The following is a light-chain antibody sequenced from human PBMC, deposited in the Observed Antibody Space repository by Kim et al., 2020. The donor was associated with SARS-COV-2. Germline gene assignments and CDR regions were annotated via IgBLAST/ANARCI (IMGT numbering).Light chain of an antibody. CDR2: GAS. CDR3: QQYGGSPAT. Sequence: SPGERATHSCRASQSGSSSYLAWYQQKPGQAPRLLIYGASSRATGIPDRFSGSGSGTDFTLTISRLEPEDFAVYYCQQYGGSPATFGQGTKVDIK. V-gene: IGKV3-20*01. J-gene: IGKJ1*01. CDR1: QSGSSSY.